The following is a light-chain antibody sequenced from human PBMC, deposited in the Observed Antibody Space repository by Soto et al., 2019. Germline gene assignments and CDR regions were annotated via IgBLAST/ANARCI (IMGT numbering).Light chain of an antibody. CDR1: QSFSSCY. CDR2: AAS. J-gene: IGKJ1*01. CDR3: QQYGSSPGT. Sequence: EIVLTQSPCTLSLSPGERATLSFRARQSFSSCYLAWYQQKPGPAPRLLLYAASSRAAGVPDGLSGSGSGIAFSLNISRLEPEVFAVYYCQQYGSSPGTFGQGTRVNI. V-gene: IGKV3-20*01.